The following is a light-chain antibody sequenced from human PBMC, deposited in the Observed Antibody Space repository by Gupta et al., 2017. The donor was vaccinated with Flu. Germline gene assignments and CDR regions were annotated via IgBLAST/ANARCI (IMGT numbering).Light chain of an antibody. CDR2: KDT. CDR3: YSAVPV. J-gene: IGLJ2*01. V-gene: IGLV3-27*01. CDR1: VLAKKY. Sequence: SYALTQPSSVSVSPGQTARITCSGDVLAKKYARWFQQKPGQAPVLVIYKDTERPSGIPERFSGSSSGTTVTLTISGAQVEDEADYYCYSAVPVFGGGTKLTVL.